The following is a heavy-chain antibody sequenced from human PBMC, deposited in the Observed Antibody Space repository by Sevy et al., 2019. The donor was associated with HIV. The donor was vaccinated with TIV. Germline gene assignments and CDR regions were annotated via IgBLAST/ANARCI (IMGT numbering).Heavy chain of an antibody. CDR2: INHSGTL. CDR3: ARGRQAYVVVVPSTVPFDY. CDR1: GESFSGYF. V-gene: IGHV4-34*01. J-gene: IGHJ4*02. D-gene: IGHD3-10*02. Sequence: SETLSLTCAVYGESFSGYFWNWIRHSPGKGLEWIGEINHSGTLKYNPSLKSRVTISVDASKNQLSLHLRSVTATDTAVSYCARGRQAYVVVVPSTVPFDYWGPGTLVTVSS.